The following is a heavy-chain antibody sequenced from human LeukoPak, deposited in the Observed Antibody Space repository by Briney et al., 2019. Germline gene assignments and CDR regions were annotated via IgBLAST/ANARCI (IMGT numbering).Heavy chain of an antibody. CDR2: IYYSGST. CDR1: GFTFTNYW. J-gene: IGHJ4*02. V-gene: IGHV4-59*01. CDR3: ARGFDYGDYVFDY. Sequence: LRLSCAASGFTFTNYWMIWIRQPPGKGLEWIGYIYYSGSTNYNPSLKSRVTISVDTSKNQFSLKLSSVTAADTAVYYCARGFDYGDYVFDYWGQGTLVTVSS. D-gene: IGHD4-17*01.